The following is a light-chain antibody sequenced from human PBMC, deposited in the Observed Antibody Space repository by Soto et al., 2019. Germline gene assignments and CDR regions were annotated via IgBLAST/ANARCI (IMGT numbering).Light chain of an antibody. CDR2: DVF. CDR1: SSDVGGYDY. J-gene: IGLJ2*01. V-gene: IGLV2-11*01. CDR3: CSCAGGYTFGA. Sequence: QSALTQPRSVSGSPGQSVTISCTGTSSDVGGYDYVSWYQQQPGKAPKLMIYDVFKRPSGVPDRFSGSKSGNTASLTISGLQRDDEADYYCCSCAGGYTFGAVGGGTQLTVL.